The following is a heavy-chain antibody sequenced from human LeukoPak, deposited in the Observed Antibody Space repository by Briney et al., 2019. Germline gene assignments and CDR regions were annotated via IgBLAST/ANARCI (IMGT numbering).Heavy chain of an antibody. D-gene: IGHD3-3*01. J-gene: IGHJ5*02. Sequence: ASVKVSCKTSGYTFTSYGISWVRQAPGQGLEWMGWISAYNGNTNYAQKVQGRVTMTTDTSTSTAYMELRSLRSADTAVYYCARGLEWLTRRHTWFDPWGQGTLVTVSS. CDR1: GYTFTSYG. CDR3: ARGLEWLTRRHTWFDP. CDR2: ISAYNGNT. V-gene: IGHV1-18*01.